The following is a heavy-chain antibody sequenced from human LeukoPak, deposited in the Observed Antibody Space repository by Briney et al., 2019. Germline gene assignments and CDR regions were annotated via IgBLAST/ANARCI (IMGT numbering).Heavy chain of an antibody. CDR2: IYPGDSDT. Sequence: GESLRISCKGSGYIFTSYWIGWVRQMPGKGLEWMGIIYPGDSDTRYSPSFQGQVTISADKSISTAYLQWSSLKASDTAMYYCARHSSSLYYYYGMDVWGQGTTVTVSS. J-gene: IGHJ6*02. V-gene: IGHV5-51*01. CDR3: ARHSSSLYYYYGMDV. D-gene: IGHD6-6*01. CDR1: GYIFTSYW.